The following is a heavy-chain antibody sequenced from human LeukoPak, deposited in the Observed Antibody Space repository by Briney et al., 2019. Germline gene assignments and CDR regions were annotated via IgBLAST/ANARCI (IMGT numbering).Heavy chain of an antibody. CDR1: GFTFSSYS. Sequence: GGSLRLSCAASGFTFSSYSMNWVRQAPGKGLEWVSSISSSSSYIYYADSVKGRFTIFRDNAKNSLYLQMNSLRAEDTAMYYCARAPYFDAFDMWGQGTMVTVSS. CDR3: ARAPYFDAFDM. D-gene: IGHD3-9*01. CDR2: ISSSSSYI. V-gene: IGHV3-21*01. J-gene: IGHJ3*02.